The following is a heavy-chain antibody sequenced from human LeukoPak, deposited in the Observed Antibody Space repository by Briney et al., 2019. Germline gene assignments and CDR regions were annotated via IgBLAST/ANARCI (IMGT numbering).Heavy chain of an antibody. D-gene: IGHD6-19*01. CDR3: ARATRGSQLSGGWYFRHEIYFDY. CDR1: GGSISNYY. J-gene: IGHJ4*02. CDR2: IYYTGST. V-gene: IGHV4-59*01. Sequence: SETLSLTCTVSGGSISNYYWNWIRQPPGKGLEWIGYIYYTGSTNYNPSLKSRVTMSVDTSKNQFSLNLRSVTPEDTAVYYCARATRGSQLSGGWYFRHEIYFDYWGQGTLVTVSS.